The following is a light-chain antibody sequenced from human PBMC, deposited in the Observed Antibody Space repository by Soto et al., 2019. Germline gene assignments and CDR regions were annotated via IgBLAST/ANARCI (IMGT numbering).Light chain of an antibody. V-gene: IGKV1-5*01. CDR2: HAS. J-gene: IGKJ5*01. Sequence: DIQMTQSPSTLSASVGDRVTITCRSSQSISSWLAWYQQKPGTAPKVLIYHASNLQSGVPSRFSGSGSGTEFTLTISSLKSEDYGVYYCQQYKSWPPITFGQGTRLEIK. CDR1: QSISSW. CDR3: QQYKSWPPIT.